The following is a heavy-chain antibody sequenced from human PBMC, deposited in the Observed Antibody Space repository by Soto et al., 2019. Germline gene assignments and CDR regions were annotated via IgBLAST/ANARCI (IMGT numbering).Heavy chain of an antibody. CDR3: ANGNGVIQRWQMDY. CDR1: GFTFSSYG. J-gene: IGHJ4*02. D-gene: IGHD5-18*01. CDR2: ISYDGSNK. V-gene: IGHV3-30*18. Sequence: QVQLVESGGGVVQPGRSLRLSCAASGFTFSSYGMHWVRQAPGKGLEWVAVISYDGSNKYYADSVKGRFTISRDNSKNPLYRQMNSLRAEDTAVYYCANGNGVIQRWQMDYWGQGTLVTVSS.